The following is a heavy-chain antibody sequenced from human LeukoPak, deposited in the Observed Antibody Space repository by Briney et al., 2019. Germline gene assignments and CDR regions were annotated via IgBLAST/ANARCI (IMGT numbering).Heavy chain of an antibody. D-gene: IGHD1-26*01. J-gene: IGHJ4*02. CDR1: GFTFSNYA. V-gene: IGHV3-23*01. CDR3: AKDRNSEGGAAKNY. CDR2: ISGSGGST. Sequence: GGSLRLSCAASGFTFSNYAMSWVRQTPGKGLEWVSTISGSGGSTYYADSVKGRVSISRDNSKNTLYLQMNSLRAEDTAVYYCAKDRNSEGGAAKNYWGQGTLVTVSS.